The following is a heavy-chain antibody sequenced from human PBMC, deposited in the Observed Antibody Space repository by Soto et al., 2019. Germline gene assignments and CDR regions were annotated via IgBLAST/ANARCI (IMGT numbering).Heavy chain of an antibody. D-gene: IGHD1-26*01. CDR1: GYTFSTYA. CDR3: ARGGIVGASDTYYFDY. V-gene: IGHV1-3*01. Sequence: QVQLVQSGAGVKKPGASVKVSCKASGYTFSTYAMHWVRQAPGQRPEWMGWVNAANGDTKFSQKFQGRATFTRDTFARSAYMELSRLISEDTAVYYCARGGIVGASDTYYFDYWGQGTLVTVSS. CDR2: VNAANGDT. J-gene: IGHJ4*02.